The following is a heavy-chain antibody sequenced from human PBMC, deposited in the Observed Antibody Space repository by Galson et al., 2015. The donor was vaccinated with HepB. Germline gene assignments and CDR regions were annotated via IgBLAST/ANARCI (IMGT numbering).Heavy chain of an antibody. CDR2: ISYGGSNK. CDR1: GFTFSSYT. V-gene: IGHV3-30*04. Sequence: SLRLSCAASGFTFSSYTMHWVRQAPGKGLEWVAVISYGGSNKDYADSVKGRFTISRDNSNNTLYLQMNSLRADDTAVYYCARIETSYYYGLDVWGQGTTVTVSS. J-gene: IGHJ6*02. CDR3: ARIETSYYYGLDV.